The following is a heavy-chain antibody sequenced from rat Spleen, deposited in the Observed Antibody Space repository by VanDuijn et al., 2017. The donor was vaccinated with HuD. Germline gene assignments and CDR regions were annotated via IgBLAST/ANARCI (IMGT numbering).Heavy chain of an antibody. CDR1: GFTFSDNN. J-gene: IGHJ2*01. CDR2: ISYDGSSI. Sequence: EVQLVESGGGLVQPGRSLKLSCAVSGFTFSDNNMAWVRQAPKKGLEWVATISYDGSSIYYQDSVKGRFTISRDTAQNTLYLQMDSLRSEDTATYYCARGGFFRFWGQGVMVTVSS. V-gene: IGHV5-7*01. D-gene: IGHD1-6*01. CDR3: ARGGFFRF.